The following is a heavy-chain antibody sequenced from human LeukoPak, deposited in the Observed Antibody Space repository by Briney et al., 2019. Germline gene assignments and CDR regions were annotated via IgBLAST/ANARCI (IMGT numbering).Heavy chain of an antibody. CDR3: ARGLWDGWGSYYKMGISYFDY. CDR2: INHRGST. D-gene: IGHD3-10*01. J-gene: IGHJ4*02. V-gene: IGHV4-34*01. CDR1: GGSFSGYL. Sequence: SEALSLTCAVYGGSFSGYLWRWIRQPPGKGPEGVGEINHRGSTYYIPSLMSRVTISVDTSKNQFSLKLSSVTAAETAVYYSARGLWDGWGSYYKMGISYFDYWGQGTLVTVSS.